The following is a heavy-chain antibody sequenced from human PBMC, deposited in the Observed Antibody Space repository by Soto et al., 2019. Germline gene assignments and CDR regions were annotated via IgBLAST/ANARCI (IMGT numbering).Heavy chain of an antibody. CDR1: GYTFTGYY. CDR2: INPNSGGT. CDR3: ARGYCGGDCSSFAGWFDP. Sequence: ASVKVSCKASGYTFTGYYMHWVRQAPGQGLEWMGWINPNSGGTNYAQKFQGRVTMTRDTSISTAYMEPSRLRSDDTAVYYCARGYCGGDCSSFAGWFDPWGQGTLVTVSS. J-gene: IGHJ5*02. V-gene: IGHV1-2*02. D-gene: IGHD2-21*02.